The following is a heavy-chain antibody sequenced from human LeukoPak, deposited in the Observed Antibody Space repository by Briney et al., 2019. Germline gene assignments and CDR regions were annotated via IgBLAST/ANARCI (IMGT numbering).Heavy chain of an antibody. CDR2: ISSSSSYI. J-gene: IGHJ2*01. Sequence: GGSLRLSCTASGFTFSSYAMSWVRQAPGKGLEWVSSISSSSSYIYYADSVKGRFTISRDNAKNSLYLQMNSLRAEDTAVYYCARDPSIAVAGLEYWYFDLWGRGTLVTVSS. V-gene: IGHV3-21*01. CDR1: GFTFSSYA. CDR3: ARDPSIAVAGLEYWYFDL. D-gene: IGHD6-19*01.